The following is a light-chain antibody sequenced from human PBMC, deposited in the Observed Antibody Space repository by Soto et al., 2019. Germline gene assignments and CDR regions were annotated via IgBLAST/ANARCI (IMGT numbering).Light chain of an antibody. V-gene: IGLV2-8*01. CDR1: NSDVGRYNS. CDR2: EVT. Sequence: QSALTQPHSVSGSPGQSVTISCTGTNSDVGRYNSVSWYQQLPGKAPKLMIYEVTKRPSGVPDRFSGSKSGNTASLTVSGLQAEDEADYYCSSYAGSNNLVFGGGTKLTVL. CDR3: SSYAGSNNLV. J-gene: IGLJ3*02.